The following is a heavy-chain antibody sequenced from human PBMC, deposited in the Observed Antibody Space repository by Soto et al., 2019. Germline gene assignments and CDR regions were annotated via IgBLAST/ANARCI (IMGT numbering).Heavy chain of an antibody. CDR2: IYYSGST. J-gene: IGHJ6*02. Sequence: SQTLSLTCTVSGCTISSSSYYWGWIRQPPGKGLEWIGSIYYSGSTYYNPSLKSRVTISVDTSKNQFSLKLSSVTAADTAVYYCASSSAPYDFWSGNWAYYNYYGMDVWVQGTTVT. CDR3: ASSSAPYDFWSGNWAYYNYYGMDV. D-gene: IGHD3-3*01. CDR1: GCTISSSSYY. V-gene: IGHV4-39*01.